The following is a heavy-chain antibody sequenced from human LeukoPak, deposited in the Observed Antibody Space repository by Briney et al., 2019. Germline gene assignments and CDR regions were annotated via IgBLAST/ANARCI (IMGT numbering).Heavy chain of an antibody. D-gene: IGHD6-13*01. Sequence: SETLSLTCTVSGGSISSSSYYWGWIRQPPGKGLEWIGSIYYSGSTYYNPPLKSRVTISVDTSKNQFSLKLSSVTAADTAVYYCARRGEGVAAAGPFDYWGQGTLVTVSS. V-gene: IGHV4-39*01. CDR1: GGSISSSSYY. CDR2: IYYSGST. CDR3: ARRGEGVAAAGPFDY. J-gene: IGHJ4*02.